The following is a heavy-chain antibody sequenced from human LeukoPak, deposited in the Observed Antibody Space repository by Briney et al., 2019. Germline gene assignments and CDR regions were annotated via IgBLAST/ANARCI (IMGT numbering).Heavy chain of an antibody. D-gene: IGHD3-22*01. CDR2: IWYDGSNK. CDR3: AKSPDSSGYCMDC. CDR1: GFTFSSYG. V-gene: IGHV3-33*06. J-gene: IGHJ4*02. Sequence: GGSLRLSCAASGFTFSSYGMHWVRQAPGKGLEWVAVIWYDGSNKYYADSVKGRFTISRDNSKNTLYLQMNSLRAEDTAVYYCAKSPDSSGYCMDCWGQGTLVTVSS.